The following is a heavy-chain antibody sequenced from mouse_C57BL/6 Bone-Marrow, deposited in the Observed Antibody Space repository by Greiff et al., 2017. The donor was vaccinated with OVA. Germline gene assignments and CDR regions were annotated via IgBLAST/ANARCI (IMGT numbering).Heavy chain of an antibody. CDR3: TTDGNYGDY. D-gene: IGHD2-1*01. Sequence: VQLKESGAELVRPGASVKLSCTASGFNIKDDYMHWVKQRPEQGLEWIGWIDPENGDTEYATKFQGKATITADTSSNTAYLQLSSLTSEDTAVYYCTTDGNYGDYWGQGTTLTVSS. J-gene: IGHJ2*01. V-gene: IGHV14-4*01. CDR1: GFNIKDDY. CDR2: IDPENGDT.